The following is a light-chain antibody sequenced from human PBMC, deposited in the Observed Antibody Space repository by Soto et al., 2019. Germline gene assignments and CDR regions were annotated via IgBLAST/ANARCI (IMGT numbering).Light chain of an antibody. J-gene: IGLJ2*01. CDR2: DDD. Sequence: NFMLTQPHSVSESPGKTVTISCTRSSGSIANNYVQWYQQRPGSSPTTVIFDDDQRRSGVPDRFSGSIDSSSNSASLTISGLKTEDEADYYCQSYDSSTVVFGGGTKLTVL. CDR1: SGSIANNY. V-gene: IGLV6-57*01. CDR3: QSYDSSTVV.